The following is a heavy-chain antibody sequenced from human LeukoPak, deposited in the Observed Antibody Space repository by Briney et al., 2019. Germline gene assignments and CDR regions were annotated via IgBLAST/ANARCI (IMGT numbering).Heavy chain of an antibody. CDR3: ARPGQTTGTNFDY. V-gene: IGHV3-21*01. J-gene: IGHJ4*02. Sequence: GGSLRLSCAASGFTFSDYYMNWVRQAPGKGLEWVSSISSSGTYMYYADSVKGRFTISRDNAKNSLSLHMNSLRAEDTAVYYCARPGQTTGTNFDYWGQGTLVTVSS. D-gene: IGHD1-1*01. CDR2: ISSSGTYM. CDR1: GFTFSDYY.